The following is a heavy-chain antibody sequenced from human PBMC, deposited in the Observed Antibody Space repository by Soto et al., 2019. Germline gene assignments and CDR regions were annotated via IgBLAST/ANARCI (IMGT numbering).Heavy chain of an antibody. CDR2: IIPLFGTT. V-gene: IGHV1-69*18. D-gene: IGHD3-22*01. J-gene: IGHJ3*01. CDR3: ARRLYDRADEGFDV. Sequence: QVHLVQSGAEVRKPGSSVKVSCKTSGGTFSTYTIYWVRQAPGQGLEWMGRIIPLFGTTKYAQNLQDRVTITAEESTSTTYMELSSLRAEDTAVYYCARRLYDRADEGFDVWGEGTAVTVSA. CDR1: GGTFSTYT.